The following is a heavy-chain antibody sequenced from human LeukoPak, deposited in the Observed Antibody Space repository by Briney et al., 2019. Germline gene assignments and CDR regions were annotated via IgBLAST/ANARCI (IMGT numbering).Heavy chain of an antibody. CDR1: GYTFTSYY. J-gene: IGHJ4*02. Sequence: ASVKVSCKASGYTFTSYYLHWVRQAPGQGLEWMGMIYPRDGSTSYAQNFQGRVTVTRDTSTTTVHMELRGLRSEDTAVYYCARDQEGFDYWGQGTVVTVS. CDR3: ARDQEGFDY. CDR2: IYPRDGST. V-gene: IGHV1-46*01.